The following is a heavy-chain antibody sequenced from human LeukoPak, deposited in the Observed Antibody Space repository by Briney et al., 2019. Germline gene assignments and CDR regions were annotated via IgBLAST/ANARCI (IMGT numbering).Heavy chain of an antibody. D-gene: IGHD6-6*01. V-gene: IGHV3-64D*09. CDR1: GFTFSGYA. CDR3: AKGTYSSSPRDY. J-gene: IGHJ4*02. Sequence: GGSLRLSCSASGFTFSGYAMHWVRQAPGKGLEYVSATSSNGSSTNYADSVKGRFTISRDNSKNTLYLQMSSLRAEDTAVYYCAKGTYSSSPRDYWGQGTLVTVSS. CDR2: TSSNGSST.